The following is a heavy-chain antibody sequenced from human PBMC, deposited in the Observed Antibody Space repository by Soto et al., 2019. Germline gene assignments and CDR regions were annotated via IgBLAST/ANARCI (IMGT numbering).Heavy chain of an antibody. CDR1: GFTFTIYG. D-gene: IGHD4-17*01. CDR3: AKALTTATVDS. Sequence: GGSLRLSCAASGFTFTIYGINWFRQAPGKGLDWVAVISNDGRNKYYADSVKGRFTISIDNSKNAVYLQMSSLRPEDTAVYYCAKALTTATVDSWGQGTLVTVSS. CDR2: ISNDGRNK. V-gene: IGHV3-30*18. J-gene: IGHJ4*02.